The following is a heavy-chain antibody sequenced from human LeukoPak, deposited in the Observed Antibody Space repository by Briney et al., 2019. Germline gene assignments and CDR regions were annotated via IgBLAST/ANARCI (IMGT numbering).Heavy chain of an antibody. J-gene: IGHJ4*02. CDR2: ISAYNGYT. D-gene: IGHD3-22*01. V-gene: IGHV1-18*01. CDR1: GYTFTTYN. Sequence: ASVKVSCKASGYTFTTYNINWVRQAPGQGLEWMGWISAYNGYTNYAQKLQGRVTMTTDTSTTTAYMELRSLRSDDTAVYYCAKDGSSYYYIYYWGQGTLVTVSS. CDR3: AKDGSSYYYIYY.